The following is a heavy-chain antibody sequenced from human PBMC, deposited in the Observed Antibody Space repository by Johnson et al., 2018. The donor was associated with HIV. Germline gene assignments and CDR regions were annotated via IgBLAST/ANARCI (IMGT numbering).Heavy chain of an antibody. V-gene: IGHV3-53*03. CDR2: IYSGGYT. D-gene: IGHD3-10*01. J-gene: IGHJ3*02. Sequence: MLLVESGGGLIQPGGSLRLSCAASGFTVSINYMSWVRQAPGKGLEWVSVIYSGGYTYYADSVKGRFTISRDNSKNTLYLQMNNLRAEDTAVYYCARGLARGHDAFDIWGQGTMVTVSS. CDR1: GFTVSINY. CDR3: ARGLARGHDAFDI.